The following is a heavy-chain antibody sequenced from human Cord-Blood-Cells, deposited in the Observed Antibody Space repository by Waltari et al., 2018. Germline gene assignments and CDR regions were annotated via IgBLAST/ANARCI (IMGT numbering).Heavy chain of an antibody. D-gene: IGHD6-13*01. CDR3: ARGNEYSSSWYDY. V-gene: IGHV1-2*02. Sequence: QVQLVQSGAEVKKPGASVKVSCKASGYTFTGYYMHWVRQAPGQGLEWMGWINPNSGGTNDAQKFQGRVTMSRDTSISTAYMELSRLRSDDTAVYYCARGNEYSSSWYDYWGQGTLVTVSS. CDR2: INPNSGGT. J-gene: IGHJ4*02. CDR1: GYTFTGYY.